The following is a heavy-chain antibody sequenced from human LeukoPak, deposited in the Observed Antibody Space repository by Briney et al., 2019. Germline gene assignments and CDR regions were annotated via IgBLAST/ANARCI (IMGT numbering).Heavy chain of an antibody. V-gene: IGHV3-64*01. CDR3: ARDNSVRDEAWWFNP. Sequence: GGSLRLSCAASGFTFNNYAMHWVRQAPGKGLEYVSAINGNGGNTYYTNSVKGRFTISRDNSKNTLYLQMGSLRSEDTAVYYCARDNSVRDEAWWFNPWGQGTLVTVSS. CDR2: INGNGGNT. D-gene: IGHD5-24*01. CDR1: GFTFNNYA. J-gene: IGHJ5*02.